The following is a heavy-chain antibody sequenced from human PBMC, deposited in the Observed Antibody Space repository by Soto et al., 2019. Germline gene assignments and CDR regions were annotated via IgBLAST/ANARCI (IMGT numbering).Heavy chain of an antibody. CDR2: ISGSGGST. J-gene: IGHJ6*02. V-gene: IGHV3-23*01. Sequence: GESLKISCAASGFTFSSYAMSWVRQAPGKGLEWVSAISGSGGSTYYADSVKGRFTISRDNSKNTLFLQMNSVTVGDTAVYYCARAYTGRLPRRADYYYALDVWGQGIMVTVSS. CDR1: GFTFSSYA. D-gene: IGHD2-15*01. CDR3: ARAYTGRLPRRADYYYALDV.